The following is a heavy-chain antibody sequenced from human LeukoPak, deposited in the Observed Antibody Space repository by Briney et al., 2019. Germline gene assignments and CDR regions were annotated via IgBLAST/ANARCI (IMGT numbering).Heavy chain of an antibody. CDR2: IKPDGSEK. D-gene: IGHD2-15*01. V-gene: IGHV3-7*01. J-gene: IGHJ6*03. Sequence: GGSLRLSCAASGLIFSKYWMTWVRQAPGKGLEWVASIKPDGSEKYYLDSVKGRFTISRDNARDSLYLQMNSLRAEDTAVYYCAKQLYCSGGSCYLYYMDVWGKGTTVTISS. CDR3: AKQLYCSGGSCYLYYMDV. CDR1: GLIFSKYW.